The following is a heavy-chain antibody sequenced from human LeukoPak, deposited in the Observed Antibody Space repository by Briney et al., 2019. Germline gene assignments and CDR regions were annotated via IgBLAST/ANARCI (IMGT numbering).Heavy chain of an antibody. Sequence: ASVTVSCKASGYTFTSYGISWVRQAPGQGLEGMGWISSYNGNTNYAQKLQGRATMTTDTSTSTAYMELRSLRSDDTAVYYCARGSFPSDDILTGPFDNWGQGTLVTVSS. V-gene: IGHV1-18*01. J-gene: IGHJ4*02. D-gene: IGHD3-9*01. CDR2: ISSYNGNT. CDR3: ARGSFPSDDILTGPFDN. CDR1: GYTFTSYG.